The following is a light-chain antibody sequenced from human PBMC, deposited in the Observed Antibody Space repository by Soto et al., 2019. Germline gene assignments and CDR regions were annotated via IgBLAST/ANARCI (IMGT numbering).Light chain of an antibody. V-gene: IGLV2-14*01. CDR1: SSDVGTYDD. CDR3: GSYAVGSAYG. Sequence: QSALTQPASVSASPGQSITISCTGTSSDVGTYDDVSWYRQHPGKGPKLLIYEVTNRPSGVSNRFSGSKSGNTASLTISGVEAEGGADYDCGSYAVGSAYGFGGGTKRT. CDR2: EVT. J-gene: IGLJ2*01.